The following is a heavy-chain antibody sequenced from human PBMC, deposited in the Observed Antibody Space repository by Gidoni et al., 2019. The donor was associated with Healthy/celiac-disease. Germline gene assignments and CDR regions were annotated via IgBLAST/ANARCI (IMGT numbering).Heavy chain of an antibody. J-gene: IGHJ4*02. CDR3: ASDPGGSYWGIDY. D-gene: IGHD1-26*01. CDR2: IYTSGST. V-gene: IGHV4-4*07. CDR1: GGSISSYY. Sequence: QVQLQESGPGRVKPSETLALTSTVSGGSISSYYWGWIRQPAGKGLEWIGRIYTSGSTNYHPSLKSRVTMSVDTSKNQFSLKLSSVTAADTAVYYCASDPGGSYWGIDYWGQGTLVTVSS.